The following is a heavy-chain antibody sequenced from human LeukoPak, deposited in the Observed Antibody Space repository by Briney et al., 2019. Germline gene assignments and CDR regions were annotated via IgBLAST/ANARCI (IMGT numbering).Heavy chain of an antibody. CDR1: GFTFSSYA. V-gene: IGHV3-7*01. J-gene: IGHJ6*03. D-gene: IGHD6-6*01. CDR2: IKQDGSEK. CDR3: ARGSSSSLYYYYYYMDV. Sequence: PGGSLRLSCAASGFTFSSYAMSWVRQAPGKGLGWVANIKQDGSEKYYVDSVKGRFTISRDNAKNSLYLQMNSLRAEDTAVYYCARGSSSSLYYYYYYMDVWGKGTTVTVSS.